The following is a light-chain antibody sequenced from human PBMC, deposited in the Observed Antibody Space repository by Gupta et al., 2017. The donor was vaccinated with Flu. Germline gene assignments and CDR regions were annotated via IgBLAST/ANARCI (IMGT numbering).Light chain of an antibody. CDR2: DAS. CDR3: QKRGNWPPFT. CDR1: QSVSTY. J-gene: IGKJ2*01. V-gene: IGKV3-11*01. Sequence: IELTQSPATLSFSPGERSTLSCRASQSVSTYLAWYQKKPGQAPRLLIYDASNRDTGIPARFSGSGYGKDLALTISSREQEDFAGYYFQKRGNWPPFTFGQGTMLEIK.